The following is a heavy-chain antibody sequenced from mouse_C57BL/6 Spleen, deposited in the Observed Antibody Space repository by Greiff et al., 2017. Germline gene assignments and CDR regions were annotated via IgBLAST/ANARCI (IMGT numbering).Heavy chain of an antibody. V-gene: IGHV1-81*01. CDR2: IYPRSGNT. CDR3: ARGLGRTWFAY. J-gene: IGHJ3*01. D-gene: IGHD4-1*01. CDR1: GYTFTSYG. Sequence: QVQLQQSGAELARPGASVKLSCKASGYTFTSYGISWVKQRTGQGLEWIGEIYPRSGNTYYNEKFKGKATLTADKSSSTAYMGLRSLTSEDSAVYFCARGLGRTWFAYWGQGTLVTVSA.